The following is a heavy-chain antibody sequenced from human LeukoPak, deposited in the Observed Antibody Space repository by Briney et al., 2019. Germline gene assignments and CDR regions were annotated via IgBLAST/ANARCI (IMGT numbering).Heavy chain of an antibody. CDR1: GFTFSSYE. CDR2: ISSSGSTI. D-gene: IGHD3-22*01. Sequence: GGSLRLSCAASGFTFSSYEMNWVRQAPGKVLEWVSYISSSGSTIYDADSVKGRFTISRDNAKNSLYLQMNSLRAEDTAVYYCARDDSSGYSSRGVFDIWGQGTMVTVSS. CDR3: ARDDSSGYSSRGVFDI. J-gene: IGHJ3*02. V-gene: IGHV3-48*03.